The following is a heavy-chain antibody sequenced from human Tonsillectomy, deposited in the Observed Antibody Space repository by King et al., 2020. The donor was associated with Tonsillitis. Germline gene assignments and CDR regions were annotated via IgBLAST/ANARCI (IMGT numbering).Heavy chain of an antibody. V-gene: IGHV4-59*01. CDR2: IYYSGST. CDR3: AREMKTLDYGDYVDYFDY. Sequence: QLQESGPGLVKPSETLSLTCTVSGDSLNSYYWSWIRQPPGKGLEWIGYIYYSGSTNYSPSLTSRVTISVDTSKNQFSLKLRSVTAADTAVYYCAREMKTLDYGDYVDYFDYWGQGIPVTVSS. CDR1: GDSLNSYY. D-gene: IGHD4-17*01. J-gene: IGHJ4*02.